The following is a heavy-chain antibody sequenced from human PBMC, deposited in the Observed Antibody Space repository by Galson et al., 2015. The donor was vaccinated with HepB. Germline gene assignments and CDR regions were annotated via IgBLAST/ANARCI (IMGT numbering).Heavy chain of an antibody. CDR2: IDHLGRA. D-gene: IGHD2-2*01. Sequence: LSLTCAVYGGSFSGYYWNWIRQSPGKGLEWIGEIDHLGRANSNPSLKSRLIISVDVSKNQFSLKLTSVTAADRGVYFCARPILCTSTTCAGPYHIWGQGTLVTVSS. V-gene: IGHV4-34*01. J-gene: IGHJ4*02. CDR3: ARPILCTSTTCAGPYHI. CDR1: GGSFSGYY.